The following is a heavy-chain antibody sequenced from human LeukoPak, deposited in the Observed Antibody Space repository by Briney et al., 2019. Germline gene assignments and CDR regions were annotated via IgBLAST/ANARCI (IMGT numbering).Heavy chain of an antibody. D-gene: IGHD1-26*01. CDR2: ISYSGTT. Sequence: SGTLSLTCTVSGGSISSSNYYWGWIRQPPGKGLEWIGSISYSGTTYYNPSLKSRVTIFVDTSKNQFSLKLSSVTAADTAVYYCASKQWVYYYMDVRGKGTTVTVSS. CDR3: ASKQWVYYYMDV. V-gene: IGHV4-39*01. CDR1: GGSISSSNYY. J-gene: IGHJ6*03.